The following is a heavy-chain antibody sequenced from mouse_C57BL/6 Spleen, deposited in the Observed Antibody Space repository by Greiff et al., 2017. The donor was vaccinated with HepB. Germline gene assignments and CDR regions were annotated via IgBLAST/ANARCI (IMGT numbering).Heavy chain of an antibody. V-gene: IGHV1-15*01. J-gene: IGHJ3*01. CDR3: LRPFAY. CDR2: IDPETGGT. Sequence: VQLQQSGAELVRPGASVTLSCKASGYTFTDDEMHWVKQTPVHGLEWIGAIDPETGGTAYNQKFKGKAILTADKSSSTAYMELRSLTSEDSAVYYCLRPFAYWGQGTLVTVSA. CDR1: GYTFTDDE.